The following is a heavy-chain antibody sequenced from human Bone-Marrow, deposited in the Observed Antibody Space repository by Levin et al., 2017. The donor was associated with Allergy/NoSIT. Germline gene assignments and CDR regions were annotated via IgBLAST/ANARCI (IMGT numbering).Heavy chain of an antibody. CDR1: GYSITSGYY. J-gene: IGHJ3*01. D-gene: IGHD4-17*01. Sequence: SQTLSLTCTVSGYSITSGYYWGRIRQPPGKGLEWIGSIYQSGSNYYNPSLKSRVTISVDTSKNQFSLKLNSVTAADTAVYYCARELAVTTYGFDVWGQGTMVTVSS. V-gene: IGHV4-38-2*02. CDR3: ARELAVTTYGFDV. CDR2: IYQSGSN.